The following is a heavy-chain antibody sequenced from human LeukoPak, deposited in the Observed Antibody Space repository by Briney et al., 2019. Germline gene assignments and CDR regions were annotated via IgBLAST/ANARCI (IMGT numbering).Heavy chain of an antibody. V-gene: IGHV3-30*02. CDR3: AKDLSAHESPDYYFDY. CDR1: GFTFSSYG. J-gene: IGHJ4*02. Sequence: PGGSLRLSCAASGFTFSSYGMHWVRQAPGKGLEWVAFIRYDGSNKYYADSVKGRFTISRDNSKNTLYLQMNSLRAEDTAVYYCAKDLSAHESPDYYFDYWGQGTLVTVSS. CDR2: IRYDGSNK. D-gene: IGHD3-16*01.